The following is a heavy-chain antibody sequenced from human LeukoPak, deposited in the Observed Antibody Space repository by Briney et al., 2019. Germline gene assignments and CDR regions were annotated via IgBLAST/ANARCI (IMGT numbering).Heavy chain of an antibody. J-gene: IGHJ4*02. CDR1: GDSVSSINGA. CDR2: TYYRSKWYY. D-gene: IGHD6-19*01. Sequence: TSQTLSHTCAISGDSVSSINGAWNWIRQSPSRGLEWLGRTYYRSKWYYDSAVSVQGRITMNPDTSKTQFSLQLTSVPPDDTAVYYCARDLGATGWYTFDYWGQGTLVTVYS. V-gene: IGHV6-1*01. CDR3: ARDLGATGWYTFDY.